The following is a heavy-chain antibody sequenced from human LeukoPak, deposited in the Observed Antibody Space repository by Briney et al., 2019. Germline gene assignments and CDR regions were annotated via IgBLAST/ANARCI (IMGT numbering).Heavy chain of an antibody. V-gene: IGHV3-9*03. CDR3: AKDKGRWWELLGGFDY. CDR2: ISWNSGSI. Sequence: PGRSLRLSCAASGFTFDDYAMHWVRQAPGKGLEWVSGISWNSGSIGYADSVKGRFTISRDNTKNSLYLQMNSLRAEDMALYYCAKDKGRWWELLGGFDYWGQGTLVTVSS. J-gene: IGHJ4*02. D-gene: IGHD1-26*01. CDR1: GFTFDDYA.